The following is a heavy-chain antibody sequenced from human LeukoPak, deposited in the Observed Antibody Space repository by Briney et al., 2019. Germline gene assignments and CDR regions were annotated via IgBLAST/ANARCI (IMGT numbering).Heavy chain of an antibody. D-gene: IGHD5-18*01. V-gene: IGHV3-30*04. CDR3: ARVNLAGAAMVKEAFDY. J-gene: IGHJ4*02. Sequence: GGSLRLSCAASGFTFSSYAMHWVRQAPGKGLEWVAVISYDGSNKYYADSVKGRFTISRDNSKNTLYLQMNSLRAEDTAVYYCARVNLAGAAMVKEAFDYWGQGTQVTVSS. CDR2: ISYDGSNK. CDR1: GFTFSSYA.